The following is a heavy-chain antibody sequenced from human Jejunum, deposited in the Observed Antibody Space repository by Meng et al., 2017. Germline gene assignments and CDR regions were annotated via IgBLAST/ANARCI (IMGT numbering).Heavy chain of an antibody. D-gene: IGHD3-22*01. CDR1: GGSISSGDYS. CDR2: IYRSGST. Sequence: QLQLQEAGSGLGKRAQTRSLTCAVSGGSISSGDYSWGWIRQPPGKGLEWIGYIYRSGSTYYNPSLKSRVTISIDKSKNQFSLKLTSVTAADTAVYYCARGLAYAVDHWGQGTLVTVSS. V-gene: IGHV4-30-2*01. J-gene: IGHJ4*02. CDR3: ARGLAYAVDH.